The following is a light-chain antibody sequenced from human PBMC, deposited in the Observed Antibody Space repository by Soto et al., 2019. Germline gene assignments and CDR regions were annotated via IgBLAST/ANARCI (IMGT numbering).Light chain of an antibody. CDR3: SSYRHTDTLV. Sequence: QSALTQPASVSGSPGQSITISCTGTSSDIGGYNYVSWYQQYPGKAPKLMIYYVTNRPSGVSNRFSGSKFGNTASLTISGLQSEDEADYYCSSYRHTDTLVFGGGTKVTVL. CDR2: YVT. J-gene: IGLJ3*02. V-gene: IGLV2-14*01. CDR1: SSDIGGYNY.